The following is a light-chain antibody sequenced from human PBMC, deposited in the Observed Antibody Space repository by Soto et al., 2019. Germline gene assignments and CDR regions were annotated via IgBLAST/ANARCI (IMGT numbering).Light chain of an antibody. J-gene: IGLJ2*01. CDR2: EVT. CDR3: QSYDSSLSGRVV. V-gene: IGLV2-14*01. Sequence: QSVLTQPATVSGSPGQSITISCTGTSSDVGGYNYVSWYQQYPGKAPKLLIYEVTNRPSGVSTRFSASKSGNTASLTISGLQAEDEADYYCQSYDSSLSGRVVFGGGTKLTVL. CDR1: SSDVGGYNY.